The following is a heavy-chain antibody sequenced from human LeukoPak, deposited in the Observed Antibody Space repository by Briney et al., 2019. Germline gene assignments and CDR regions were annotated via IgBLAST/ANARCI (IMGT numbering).Heavy chain of an antibody. CDR3: ARDLIGWSPDP. Sequence: GGSLRLSCAASGFSLSSFEMNWVRQAPGKGLEWIAYVDNDGWATSYYADSVKGRFTITRDDAKSSLYLQMDSLTVEDTAVYYCARDLIGWSPDPWGQGTLVSVSS. CDR2: VDNDGWAT. CDR1: GFSLSSFE. J-gene: IGHJ5*02. D-gene: IGHD2-2*03. V-gene: IGHV3-48*03.